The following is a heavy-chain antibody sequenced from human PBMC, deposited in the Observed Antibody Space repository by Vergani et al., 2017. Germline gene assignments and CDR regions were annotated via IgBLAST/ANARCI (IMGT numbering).Heavy chain of an antibody. V-gene: IGHV4-39*01. CDR2: IYNSGNG. Sequence: QMQLQESGPGLVKASETLSLTCTVPGDSIISRSYYWGWIRQPTGKGLEWIGSIYNSGNGDSSSSLKSRVTISADTSKNQFSLRLSSVTSADTAVYYCASGKYYSDSTSHFRGRYFDFWGRGTLVTVPS. J-gene: IGHJ2*01. CDR3: ASGKYYSDSTSHFRGRYFDF. CDR1: GDSIISRSYY. D-gene: IGHD3-16*01.